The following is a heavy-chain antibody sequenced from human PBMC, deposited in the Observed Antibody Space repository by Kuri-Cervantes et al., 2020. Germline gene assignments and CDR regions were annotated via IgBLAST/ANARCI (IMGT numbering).Heavy chain of an antibody. J-gene: IGHJ4*02. V-gene: IGHV3-21*01. CDR3: ARVGVVVAATRGDFDY. D-gene: IGHD2-15*01. CDR2: ISSSSSYI. Sequence: GGSLRLSCAASGFTFSSYSMNWVRQAPGKGLEWVSSISSSSSYIYYADSVEGRFTISRDNAKNSLYLQMNSLRAEDTAVYYCARVGVVVAATRGDFDYWGQGTLVTVSS. CDR1: GFTFSSYS.